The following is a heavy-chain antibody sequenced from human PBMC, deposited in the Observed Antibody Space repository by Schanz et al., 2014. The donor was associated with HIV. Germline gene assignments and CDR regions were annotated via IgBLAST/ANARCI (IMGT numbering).Heavy chain of an antibody. Sequence: VQLVESGGGLMQPGGSLRLSCAASGFNVSNNYVSWVRQAPGKGLEWIGYIYYSGSTYYNPSLKSRLIMSVDTSQNQVPLKLSSVTAADTAVYFCVGHKDYKGFDPWGQGTLVIVSS. V-gene: IGHV4-59*06. CDR1: GFNVSNNY. CDR3: VGHKDYKGFDP. CDR2: IYYSGST. D-gene: IGHD3-16*01. J-gene: IGHJ5*02.